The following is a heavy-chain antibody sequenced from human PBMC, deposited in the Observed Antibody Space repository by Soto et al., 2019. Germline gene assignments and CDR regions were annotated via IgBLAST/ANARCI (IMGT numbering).Heavy chain of an antibody. Sequence: GGSLRLSCAASGFTLGDYSMSWVRQAPGKGLEWVSGILPSGAGTYYADSVKGRATISRDNFKNTLYLQMSSLRAEDTAVYYCAKKRNDPPGIDYWGQGTLVT. V-gene: IGHV3-23*01. CDR2: ILPSGAGT. CDR1: GFTLGDYS. J-gene: IGHJ4*02. CDR3: AKKRNDPPGIDY.